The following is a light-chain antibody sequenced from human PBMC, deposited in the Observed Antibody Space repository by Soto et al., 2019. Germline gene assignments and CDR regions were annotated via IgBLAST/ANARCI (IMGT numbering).Light chain of an antibody. Sequence: EIVLTQSPATLSLSPGERATLSCRASQSVSSYLAWYQQKPGQAPRLLIYDASNRATGIPARFSGSGSGTDFTLTISSLEPEDFAVYNCQQRSNWPVFGQGTRLEIK. V-gene: IGKV3-11*01. CDR1: QSVSSY. J-gene: IGKJ5*01. CDR2: DAS. CDR3: QQRSNWPV.